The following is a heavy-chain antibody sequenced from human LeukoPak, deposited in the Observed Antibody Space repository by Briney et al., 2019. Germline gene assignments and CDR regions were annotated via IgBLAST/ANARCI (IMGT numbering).Heavy chain of an antibody. V-gene: IGHV3-23*05. CDR2: IDGSSKET. CDR3: AKYFYGSGTLKAFDA. J-gene: IGHJ3*01. CDR1: GFTFKNYA. D-gene: IGHD3-10*01. Sequence: GGSLRLSCTASGFTFKNYAMTWVRQAPGKGLEWVSSIDGSSKETFYTDSVRGRFTISRDNSKNTLFLQMNSLRAEDTALYYCAKYFYGSGTLKAFDAWGQGTMVTVSS.